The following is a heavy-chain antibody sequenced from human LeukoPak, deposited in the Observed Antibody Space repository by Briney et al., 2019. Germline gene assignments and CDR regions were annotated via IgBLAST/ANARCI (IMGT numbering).Heavy chain of an antibody. V-gene: IGHV5-51*01. D-gene: IGHD1-1*01. CDR1: GYTFTNYW. CDR2: INPGDSDT. CDR3: ARQGKNVALDL. Sequence: GESLKISCKGSGYTFTNYWIAWGRQMLGKGLEGMAIINPGDSDTRFSPSFQGQVTISVDKSISTAYVQWSSRKASDTAMYYCARQGKNVALDLWGQGTLVTVSS. J-gene: IGHJ5*02.